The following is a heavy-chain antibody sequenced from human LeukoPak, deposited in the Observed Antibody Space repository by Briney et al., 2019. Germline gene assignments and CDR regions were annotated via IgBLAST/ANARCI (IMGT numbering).Heavy chain of an antibody. CDR1: GFTFGSSY. CDR3: ARDVGSSLHS. J-gene: IGHJ4*02. Sequence: GGSLRLSCAASGFTFGSSYMHWVRQDPGKGLVWVSCISSDGTSTNYADSVKGRFTISRDNPKNTVYLQMDSLRAEDTAVYYCARDVGSSLHSWGQGTLVIVSS. CDR2: ISSDGTST. D-gene: IGHD2-2*01. V-gene: IGHV3-74*01.